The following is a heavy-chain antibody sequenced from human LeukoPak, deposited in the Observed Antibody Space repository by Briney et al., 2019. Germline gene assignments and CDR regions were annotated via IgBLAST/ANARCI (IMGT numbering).Heavy chain of an antibody. CDR1: GYTFTGYY. CDR3: ARDGGDYGGNPLYDY. V-gene: IGHV1-46*01. D-gene: IGHD4-23*01. Sequence: AASVKVSCKASGYTFTGYYMHWVRQAPGQGLEWMGWINPSGGSTSYAQKFQGRVTMTRDTSTSTVYMELSSLRSEDTAVYYCARDGGDYGGNPLYDYWGQGTLVTVSS. J-gene: IGHJ4*02. CDR2: INPSGGST.